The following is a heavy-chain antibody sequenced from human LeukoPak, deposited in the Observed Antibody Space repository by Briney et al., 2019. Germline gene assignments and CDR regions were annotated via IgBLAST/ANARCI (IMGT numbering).Heavy chain of an antibody. V-gene: IGHV3-23*01. J-gene: IGHJ4*02. CDR1: RFTFTNYA. D-gene: IGHD2-8*02. CDR2: ITSGHST. CDR3: AKDYPGCTGSTCSGEAFFDY. Sequence: PGGSLRLSCAASRFTFTNYAMSWVRQAPGKGLEWVSGITSGHSTFYDDSVKDRFTISRDNSKNTVYLKINSLRAEDTAVYYCAKDYPGCTGSTCSGEAFFDYWGQGTLVTVSS.